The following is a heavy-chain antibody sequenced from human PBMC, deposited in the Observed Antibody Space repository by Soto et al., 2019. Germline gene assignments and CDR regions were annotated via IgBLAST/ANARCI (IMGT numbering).Heavy chain of an antibody. CDR2: VTGNGETT. CDR3: AKVDCGSSGCRLIDY. J-gene: IGHJ4*02. V-gene: IGHV3-23*01. Sequence: GGSLRLSCAGSGFTFINHAMNWVRQSPGKGLEWVTGVTGNGETTNYADSVKGRFTISRDNSKNTLYLQMNSLRAEDTAVYYCAKVDCGSSGCRLIDYWGQGTLVTVSS. D-gene: IGHD2-2*01. CDR1: GFTFINHA.